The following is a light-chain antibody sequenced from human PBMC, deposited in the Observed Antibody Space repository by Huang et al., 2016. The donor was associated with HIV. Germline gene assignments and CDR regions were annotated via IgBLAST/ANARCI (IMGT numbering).Light chain of an antibody. CDR3: QQYNDWPWT. CDR1: QSISND. V-gene: IGKV3-15*01. CDR2: GAI. J-gene: IGKJ1*01. Sequence: EIVMTQSAATLSVSPGERATLSCRASQSISNDLAWYQQKPGQAPRLLVYGAINRPTGIPVGFSGSGSGTEFTLTISSLQSEDFAVYYCQQYNDWPWTFGQGTKVEIK.